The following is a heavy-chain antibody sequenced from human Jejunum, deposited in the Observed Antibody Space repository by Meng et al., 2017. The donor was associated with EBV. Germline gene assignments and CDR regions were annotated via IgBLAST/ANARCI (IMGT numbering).Heavy chain of an antibody. Sequence: QVQRQESGPRLEKPSGTSSLTCVVSGGSISDNDWWSWVRQPPGKGLEWLGEIYHGGGTNYNPSLESRVTISVDKSKNQFSLKLNSVTVADTAVYYCAGNGYYALEYWGPGILVTVSS. CDR1: GGSISDNDW. CDR2: IYHGGGT. CDR3: AGNGYYALEY. D-gene: IGHD3-22*01. J-gene: IGHJ4*02. V-gene: IGHV4-4*02.